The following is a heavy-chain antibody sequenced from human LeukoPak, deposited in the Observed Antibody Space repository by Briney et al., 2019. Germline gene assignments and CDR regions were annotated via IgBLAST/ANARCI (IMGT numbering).Heavy chain of an antibody. J-gene: IGHJ4*02. Sequence: GATVKVSCKASGYTFTGYYMHWVRQASGQGLEWMGWINPNSGGTNYAQKFQGRVTMTRDTSISTAYMELSRLRSDDTAVYYCTRLLGTWSTFDFWGQGTLVTVSS. D-gene: IGHD1-26*01. CDR2: INPNSGGT. CDR1: GYTFTGYY. CDR3: TRLLGTWSTFDF. V-gene: IGHV1-2*02.